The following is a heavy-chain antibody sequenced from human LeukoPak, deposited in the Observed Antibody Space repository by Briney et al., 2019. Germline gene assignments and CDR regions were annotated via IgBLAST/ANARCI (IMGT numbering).Heavy chain of an antibody. J-gene: IGHJ4*02. Sequence: SETLSLTCAVYGGSFSGYYWSWIRQPPGKGLEWIGEINHSGSTNYNPSLKSRVAISVDTSKNQFSLKLSSVNAGDTAIYYCVRHGESGRHHAYFDSWGQGTLVTVSS. CDR2: INHSGST. CDR3: VRHGESGRHHAYFDS. CDR1: GGSFSGYY. V-gene: IGHV4-34*01. D-gene: IGHD3-10*01.